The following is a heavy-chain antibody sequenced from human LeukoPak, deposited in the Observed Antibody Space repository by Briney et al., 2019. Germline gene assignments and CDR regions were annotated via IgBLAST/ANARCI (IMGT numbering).Heavy chain of an antibody. V-gene: IGHV4-4*09. Sequence: PSETLSLTCTVSGGSISSYYSSWIRQPPGKGLEWIGYIYTSGSTNYNPSLKSRVTISVDTSKNQFSLYLSSVTAADTAVYYCARHNRWLPPDIWGQGTMVTVSS. CDR1: GGSISSYY. D-gene: IGHD5-24*01. CDR2: IYTSGST. CDR3: ARHNRWLPPDI. J-gene: IGHJ3*02.